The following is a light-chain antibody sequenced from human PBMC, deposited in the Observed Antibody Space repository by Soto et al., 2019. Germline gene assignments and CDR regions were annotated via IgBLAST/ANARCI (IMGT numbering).Light chain of an antibody. V-gene: IGKV3-11*01. CDR3: QQRGNWPFT. CDR1: QSVSSY. Sequence: EIVMTQSPATLSVSPGERATLSCRASQSVSSYLAWYQQKPGQAPRLLIYAASNRATGIPARFSGSGSRTDFTLTTSSLEPEDFAVYYCQQRGNWPFTFGPGTKVDIK. J-gene: IGKJ3*01. CDR2: AAS.